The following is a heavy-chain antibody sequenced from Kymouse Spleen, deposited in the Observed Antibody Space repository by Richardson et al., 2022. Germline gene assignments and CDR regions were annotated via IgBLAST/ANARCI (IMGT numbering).Heavy chain of an antibody. CDR2: TYYRSKWYN. V-gene: IGHV6-1*01. J-gene: IGHJ5*02. CDR3: AREGGLWFGELLYQRKGFDP. Sequence: QVQLQQSGPGLVKPSQTLSLTCAISGDSVSSNSAAWNWIRQSPSRGLEWLGRTYYRSKWYNDYAVSVKSRITINPDTSKNQFSLQLNSVTPEDTAVYYCAREGGLWFGELLYQRKGFDPWGQGTLVTVSS. CDR1: GDSVSSNSAA. D-gene: IGHD3-10*01.